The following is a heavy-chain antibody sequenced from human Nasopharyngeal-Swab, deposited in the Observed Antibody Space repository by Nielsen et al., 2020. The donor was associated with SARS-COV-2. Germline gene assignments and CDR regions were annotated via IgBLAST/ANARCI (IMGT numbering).Heavy chain of an antibody. CDR2: IIPVFGTP. CDR1: GGPHNTYA. V-gene: IGHV1-69*13. Sequence: SVKVSCKASGGPHNTYAITWVRQAPGQGLEWMGGIIPVFGTPSYAQKFQGRVTITADESANTAYLESRSLRSEDTAVYYCARCRDPGYHCRGEATWGQGTLVTVSS. J-gene: IGHJ4*02. CDR3: ARCRDPGYHCRGEAT. D-gene: IGHD3-9*01.